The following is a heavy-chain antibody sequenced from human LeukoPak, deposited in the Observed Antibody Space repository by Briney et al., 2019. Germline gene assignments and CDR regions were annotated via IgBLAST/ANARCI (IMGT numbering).Heavy chain of an antibody. J-gene: IGHJ4*02. CDR3: AIDSWELRGY. CDR1: GFTFSRYW. CDR2: INQDGSEK. D-gene: IGHD3-10*01. Sequence: GGSLRLSCAASGFTFSRYWMSWVRQAPGQGLEWVANINQDGSEKYYVESVKGRFTISRDNAKNSVYLQMNSLRAEDTAVYYCAIDSWELRGYWGQGTLVTVSS. V-gene: IGHV3-7*01.